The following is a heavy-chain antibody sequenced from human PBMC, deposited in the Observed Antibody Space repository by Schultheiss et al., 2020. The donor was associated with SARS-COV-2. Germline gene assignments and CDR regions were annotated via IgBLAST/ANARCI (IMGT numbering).Heavy chain of an antibody. CDR1: GGSFSGYY. CDR2: IYYSGST. Sequence: SETLSLTCAVYGGSFSGYYWSWIRQHPGKGLEWIGYIYYSGSTNYNPSLKSRVTISVDTSKNQFSLKLSSVTAADTAVYYCARDREAGIDYWGQGTLVTVSS. J-gene: IGHJ4*02. CDR3: ARDREAGIDY. D-gene: IGHD6-19*01. V-gene: IGHV4-34*01.